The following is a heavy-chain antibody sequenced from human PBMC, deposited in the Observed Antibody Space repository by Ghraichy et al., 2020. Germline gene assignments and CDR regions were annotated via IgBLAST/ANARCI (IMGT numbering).Heavy chain of an antibody. Sequence: GGSLRLSCAASGFNMTSRAMHWVRQAPGKGLEWVAIISHDGARKMYAASVEGRFTVSRATADNTLALQMDNLRPDDTATYYCATGYFSGTSCHFEGYYYSPMDVWGQGTTAIVSS. V-gene: IGHV3-30-3*01. J-gene: IGHJ6*02. CDR1: GFNMTSRA. CDR3: ATGYFSGTSCHFEGYYYSPMDV. D-gene: IGHD2-15*01. CDR2: ISHDGARK.